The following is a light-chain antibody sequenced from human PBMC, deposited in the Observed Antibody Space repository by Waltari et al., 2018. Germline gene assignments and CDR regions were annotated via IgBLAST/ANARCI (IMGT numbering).Light chain of an antibody. J-gene: IGLJ2*01. Sequence: QSALTQPPSASGSPGQSVTISCTGTSSDIGTYAYVSWYQHYPGQAPKLVIYEVTKRPSGVPDRFSGSKSGNTASLTVSGLQFDDEATYFCSSYAGTFGALFGGGTTLTVL. CDR1: SSDIGTYAY. V-gene: IGLV2-8*01. CDR2: EVT. CDR3: SSYAGTFGAL.